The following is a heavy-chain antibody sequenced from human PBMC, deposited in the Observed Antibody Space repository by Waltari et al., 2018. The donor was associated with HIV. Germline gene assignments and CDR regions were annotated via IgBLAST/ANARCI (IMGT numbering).Heavy chain of an antibody. Sequence: VQLVQLGAGVKKPGASVKVPCRAPGYTSPIMVINGVRQATGQGFEWMGWMNPNSGNTAYAQNFQGRVTMTRNTSISTAYMELSSLRSEDTAVYYCARNSVATRYFDYWGQGTPVTVSS. D-gene: IGHD5-12*01. J-gene: IGHJ4*02. CDR2: MNPNSGNT. CDR1: GYTSPIMV. CDR3: ARNSVATRYFDY. V-gene: IGHV1-8*01.